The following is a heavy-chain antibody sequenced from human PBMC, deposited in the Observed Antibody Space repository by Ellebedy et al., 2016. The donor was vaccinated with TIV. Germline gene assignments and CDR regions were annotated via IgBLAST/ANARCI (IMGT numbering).Heavy chain of an antibody. J-gene: IGHJ4*02. CDR1: GFTFRKYA. D-gene: IGHD3/OR15-3a*01. V-gene: IGHV3-49*02. CDR2: IRSKAYGGTT. CDR3: TRGWTGPSEGY. Sequence: GESLKISCAASGFTFRKYAMSWVRQAPGKGLEWVGFIRSKAYGGTTEYAASVKGRFTISRDDSKSIAYLQMNSLKTEDTAVYYCTRGWTGPSEGYWGQGTLVTVSS.